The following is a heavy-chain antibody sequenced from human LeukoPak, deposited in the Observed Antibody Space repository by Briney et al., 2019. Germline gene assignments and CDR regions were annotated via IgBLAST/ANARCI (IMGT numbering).Heavy chain of an antibody. V-gene: IGHV3-21*01. Sequence: GGSLRLSCAASGFTFSSYSMNWVRQAPGKGLEWVSSISSSSSYIYYADSVKGRFTISRDNAKNSLYLQMNSLRAEDTAVYYCARGLTGTGTTGTDYWGQGTLVTVSS. J-gene: IGHJ4*02. D-gene: IGHD1-7*01. CDR2: ISSSSSYI. CDR3: ARGLTGTGTTGTDY. CDR1: GFTFSSYS.